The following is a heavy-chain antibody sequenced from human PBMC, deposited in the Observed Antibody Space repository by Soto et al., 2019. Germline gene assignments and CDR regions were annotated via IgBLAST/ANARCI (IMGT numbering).Heavy chain of an antibody. Sequence: PGGSLRLSCAVSGFSFGTYWMSWVRQAPGKGLEWLASIKEDGSGRYYLDSVKGRFTISRDNAKDSLSLQMNSLRGEDTAFYYCARDVGPVTIFGEALSGYFDFWGQGTLVTVSS. CDR3: ARDVGPVTIFGEALSGYFDF. CDR2: IKEDGSGR. J-gene: IGHJ4*02. V-gene: IGHV3-7*03. CDR1: GFSFGTYW. D-gene: IGHD3-3*01.